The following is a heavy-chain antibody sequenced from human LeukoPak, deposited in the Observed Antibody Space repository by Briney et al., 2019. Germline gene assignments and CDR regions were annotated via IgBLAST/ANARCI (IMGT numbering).Heavy chain of an antibody. Sequence: SETLSLTCTVSGGSISSGSYYWSWIRQPAGKGLEWIGRIYTSGSTNYNPSLKSRVTISVDTSKNQFSLKLSSVTAADTAVYYCARHWFGESTYFDYWGQGTLVTVSS. V-gene: IGHV4-61*02. CDR2: IYTSGST. D-gene: IGHD3-10*01. CDR3: ARHWFGESTYFDY. J-gene: IGHJ4*02. CDR1: GGSISSGSYY.